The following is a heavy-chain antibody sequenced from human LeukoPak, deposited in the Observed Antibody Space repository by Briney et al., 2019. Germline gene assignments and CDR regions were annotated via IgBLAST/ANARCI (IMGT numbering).Heavy chain of an antibody. CDR2: IIPIFGTA. D-gene: IGHD3-10*01. Sequence: SVKVSCKASGGTFSSYAISWVRQAPGQGLEWMGGIIPIFGTANYAQKFQGRVTITADKSTSTAYMELGSLRSEDTAVYYCARDLPFDGSGTYFPFDIWGQGTMVTVSS. J-gene: IGHJ3*02. CDR1: GGTFSSYA. CDR3: ARDLPFDGSGTYFPFDI. V-gene: IGHV1-69*06.